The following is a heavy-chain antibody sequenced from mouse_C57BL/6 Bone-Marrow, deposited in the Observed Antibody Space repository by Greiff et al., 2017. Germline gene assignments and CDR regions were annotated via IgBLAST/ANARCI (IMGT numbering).Heavy chain of an antibody. Sequence: VQLKESGAELVRPGASVKLSCTASGFNIKDYYMHWVKQRPEQGLEWIGRIDPEDGATEYAPKFQGKATMTADTSSNTAYLQLSSLTSEDTAVYYCTTFYYYGSSYDWYFDVWGTGTTVTVSS. D-gene: IGHD1-1*01. CDR2: IDPEDGAT. CDR3: TTFYYYGSSYDWYFDV. V-gene: IGHV14-1*01. J-gene: IGHJ1*03. CDR1: GFNIKDYY.